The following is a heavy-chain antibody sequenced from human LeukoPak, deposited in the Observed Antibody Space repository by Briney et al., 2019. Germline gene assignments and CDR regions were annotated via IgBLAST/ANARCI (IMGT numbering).Heavy chain of an antibody. V-gene: IGHV3-21*01. CDR1: GFTFSSYS. CDR2: ISSSSSYI. J-gene: IGHJ4*02. D-gene: IGHD2-8*01. CDR3: ARANTGDFDY. Sequence: GGSLRLSCAASGFTFSSYSMNWVRQAPGKGLEWVSSISSSSSYIYYADSVKGRFSISRDNAKNSLYLQMNSLRAEDTAVYYCARANTGDFDYWGQGTLVTVSS.